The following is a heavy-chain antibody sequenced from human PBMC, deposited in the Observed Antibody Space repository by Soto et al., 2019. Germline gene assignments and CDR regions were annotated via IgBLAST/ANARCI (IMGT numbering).Heavy chain of an antibody. Sequence: SVKVSCKASGGTFSSYAISWVRQAPGQGLEWMGGIIPIFGTANYAQKFQGRVTITADESTSTAYMELSSLRSEDTAVYYCAGSGSSSTSWPFDYWGQGTLVTVSS. J-gene: IGHJ4*02. D-gene: IGHD2-2*01. V-gene: IGHV1-69*13. CDR3: AGSGSSSTSWPFDY. CDR2: IIPIFGTA. CDR1: GGTFSSYA.